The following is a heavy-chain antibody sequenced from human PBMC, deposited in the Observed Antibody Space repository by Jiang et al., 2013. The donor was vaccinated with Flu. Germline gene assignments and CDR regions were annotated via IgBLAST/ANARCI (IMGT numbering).Heavy chain of an antibody. V-gene: IGHV3-30*01. CDR2: ISYDGSNK. CDR3: ASWNYGSGSYYPFDY. Sequence: GGGVVQPGRSLRLSCAASGFTFSSYAMHWVRQAPGKGLEWVAVISYDGSNKYYADSVKGRFTISRDNSKNTLYLQMNSLRAEDTAVYYCASWNYGSGSYYPFDYWGQGTLVTVSS. J-gene: IGHJ4*02. CDR1: GFTFSSYA. D-gene: IGHD3-10*01.